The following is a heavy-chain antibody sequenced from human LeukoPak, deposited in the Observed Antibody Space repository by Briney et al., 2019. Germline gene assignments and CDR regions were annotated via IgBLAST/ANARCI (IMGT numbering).Heavy chain of an antibody. V-gene: IGHV3-7*01. J-gene: IGHJ6*02. CDR2: IKQDGSEK. CDR1: GFTFSSYW. D-gene: IGHD3-10*01. CDR3: ATLGSSGSYTPYYYYYYGMDV. Sequence: GGSLRLSCAASGFTFSSYWMSWVRQAPGKGLEWVANIKQDGSEKYYVDSVKGRFTISRDNAKNSLYLQMNSLRAEDTAVYYCATLGSSGSYTPYYYYYYGMDVWGQGTTVTVSS.